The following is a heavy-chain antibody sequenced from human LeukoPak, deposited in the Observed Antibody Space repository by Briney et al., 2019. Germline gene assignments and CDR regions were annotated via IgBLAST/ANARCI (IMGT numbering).Heavy chain of an antibody. Sequence: QPGGSLRLSCAASGFTFSSYAMSWVRQAPGKGLEWVSAISGSGGSTYYADSVKGRFTISRDNSKNTLYLQMNSLRAEGTAVYYCARDYTYYDILTGYYNGCYFDYWGQGTLVTVSS. CDR3: ARDYTYYDILTGYYNGCYFDY. CDR1: GFTFSSYA. CDR2: ISGSGGST. D-gene: IGHD3-9*01. J-gene: IGHJ4*02. V-gene: IGHV3-23*01.